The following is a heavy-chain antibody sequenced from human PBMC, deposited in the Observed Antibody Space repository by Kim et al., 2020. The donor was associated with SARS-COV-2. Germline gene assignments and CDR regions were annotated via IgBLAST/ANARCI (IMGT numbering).Heavy chain of an antibody. V-gene: IGHV4-34*01. CDR1: GGSFSGYY. D-gene: IGHD6-19*01. CDR2: INHSGST. J-gene: IGHJ6*02. CDR3: ARGGGGWKNYYYYYGMDV. Sequence: SETLSLTCAVYGGSFSGYYWSWIRQPPGKGLEWIGEINHSGSTNYNPSLKSRVTISVDTSKNQFSLKLSSVTAADTAVYYCARGGGGWKNYYYYYGMDVWGQGTTVTVSS.